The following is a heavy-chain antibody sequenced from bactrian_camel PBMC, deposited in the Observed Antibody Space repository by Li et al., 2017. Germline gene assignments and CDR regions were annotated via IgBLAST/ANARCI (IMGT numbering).Heavy chain of an antibody. CDR1: GYTFSSYW. D-gene: IGHD2*01. CDR2: IRHDGSMT. J-gene: IGHJ4*01. V-gene: IGHV3S6*01. CDR3: AAEYSGKWSSPRTGLDDCRYNY. Sequence: HVQLVESGGGSVQAGGSLKLSCTASGYTFSSYWMYWVRLAPGKGLKWVSGIRHDGSMTYYPDSVKGRFTISRDDAKNTIYLQMNALKPEDTATYFCAAEYSGKWSSPRTGLDDCRYNYWGQGTQVTV.